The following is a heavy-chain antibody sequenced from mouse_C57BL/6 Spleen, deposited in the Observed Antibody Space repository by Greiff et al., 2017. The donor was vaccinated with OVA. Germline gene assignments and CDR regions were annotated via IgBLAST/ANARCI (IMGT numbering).Heavy chain of an antibody. J-gene: IGHJ1*03. D-gene: IGHD1-1*01. CDR3: ARSAHYYGSRYFDV. Sequence: EVQLVESGPGLVKPSQSLSLTCSVTGYSITSGYYWNWIRQFPGNQLEWMGYISYDGSNNYNPSLKNRISITRDTSKNQFFLKLNSVTTEDTATYYCARSAHYYGSRYFDVWGTGTTVTVSS. CDR2: ISYDGSN. V-gene: IGHV3-6*01. CDR1: GYSITSGYY.